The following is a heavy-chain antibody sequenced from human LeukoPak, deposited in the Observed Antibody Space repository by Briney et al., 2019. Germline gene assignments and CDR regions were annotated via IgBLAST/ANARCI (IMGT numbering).Heavy chain of an antibody. CDR1: GLTFSSYG. D-gene: IGHD1-14*01. CDR2: ISYGGTNK. V-gene: IGHV3-30*18. CDR3: AKVDRKTVD. J-gene: IGHJ4*02. Sequence: GRSLRLSGAAAGLTFSSYGMHWVRQAPGKGLEWVAVISYGGTNKYYADSVKGRCTIYRDNSQHTLYVQMNSLRAEDTAVYYCAKVDRKTVDWGQGTLVTVSS.